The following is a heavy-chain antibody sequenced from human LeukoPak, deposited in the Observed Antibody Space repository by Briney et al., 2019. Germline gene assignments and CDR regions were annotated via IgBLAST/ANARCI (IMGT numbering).Heavy chain of an antibody. Sequence: SETLSLTCTVSGGSISSYYWSWIRQPPGKGLEWIGYIYYSGSTNYNPSLKSRVTISVDTSKNQFSLKLSSVTAADTAVYYCATSGATTVTSWGGSWFDPWGQGTLVTVSS. V-gene: IGHV4-59*12. CDR3: ATSGATTVTSWGGSWFDP. D-gene: IGHD4-11*01. CDR2: IYYSGST. J-gene: IGHJ5*02. CDR1: GGSISSYY.